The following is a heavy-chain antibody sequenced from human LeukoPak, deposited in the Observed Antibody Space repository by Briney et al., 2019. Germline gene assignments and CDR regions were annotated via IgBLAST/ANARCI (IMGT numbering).Heavy chain of an antibody. CDR1: GFTFSSYA. V-gene: IGHV3-23*01. CDR2: ISGSGGST. CDR3: AKTPDYDFWSGNFDY. J-gene: IGHJ4*02. D-gene: IGHD3-3*01. Sequence: GGSLRLSCAASGFTFSSYAMSWVRQAPGKGLEWVSAISGSGGSTYYADSVKGRFTISRDNSKSTLYLQMNSLRAEDTAVYYCAKTPDYDFWSGNFDYWGQGTLVTVSS.